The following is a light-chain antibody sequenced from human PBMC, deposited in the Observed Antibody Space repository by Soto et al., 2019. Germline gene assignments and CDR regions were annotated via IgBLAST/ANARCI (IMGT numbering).Light chain of an antibody. V-gene: IGLV2-14*01. J-gene: IGLJ3*02. Sequence: QSALTQPASVSGSPGQSITISCTGTSSDVGGYNYVSWYQQHPGKAPKPMIYEVSNRHSGVSNRFSGSKSGNTASLTISGLQAEDEADYYCSSYTSSSTWVFGGGTKLTVL. CDR2: EVS. CDR3: SSYTSSSTWV. CDR1: SSDVGGYNY.